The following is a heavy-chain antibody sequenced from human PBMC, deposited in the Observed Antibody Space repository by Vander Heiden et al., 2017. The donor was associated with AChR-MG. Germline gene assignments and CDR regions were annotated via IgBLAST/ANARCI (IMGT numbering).Heavy chain of an antibody. V-gene: IGHV3-21*01. CDR3: ARDLGGYCSGGSCYSLDY. D-gene: IGHD2-15*01. CDR1: GFTFSSYS. CDR2: ISSSSSYI. J-gene: IGHJ4*02. Sequence: EVQLVESGGGLVKPGGSLRLSCAASGFTFSSYSMNWVRQAPGKGLELVSSISSSSSYIYYADSVKGRFTISRDNAKNSLYLQMNSLRAEDTAVYYCARDLGGYCSGGSCYSLDYWGQGTLVTVSS.